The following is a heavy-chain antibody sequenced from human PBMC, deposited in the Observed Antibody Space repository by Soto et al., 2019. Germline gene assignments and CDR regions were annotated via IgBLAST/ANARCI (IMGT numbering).Heavy chain of an antibody. CDR2: INHSGST. CDR1: GGSFSGYY. Sequence: SETLSLTCAVYGGSFSGYYWSWIRQPPGKGLEWIGEINHSGSTNYNPSLKSRVTISVDTSKNQFSLRLSSVTAADTAVYYCARVGLPYRYCSGGSCYSGQTNSRRVYYYYYMDVWGKGTTVTVSS. D-gene: IGHD2-15*01. V-gene: IGHV4-34*01. CDR3: ARVGLPYRYCSGGSCYSGQTNSRRVYYYYYMDV. J-gene: IGHJ6*03.